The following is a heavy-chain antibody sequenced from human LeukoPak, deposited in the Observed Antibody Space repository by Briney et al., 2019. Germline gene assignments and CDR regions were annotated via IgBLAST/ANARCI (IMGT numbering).Heavy chain of an antibody. V-gene: IGHV3-15*07. CDR2: IKSISYGGTI. CDR3: TRTWPGNTCFNF. Sequence: GGSLRLSCAASGFSFSSAWMDWVRQAPGKGLEWLGRIKSISYGGTIDYAAPVKGRFTISRDDSKNTLYLQMDSLETEDTAIYYCTRTWPGNTCFNFWGQGTLVTVSS. D-gene: IGHD1-7*01. J-gene: IGHJ4*02. CDR1: GFSFSSAW.